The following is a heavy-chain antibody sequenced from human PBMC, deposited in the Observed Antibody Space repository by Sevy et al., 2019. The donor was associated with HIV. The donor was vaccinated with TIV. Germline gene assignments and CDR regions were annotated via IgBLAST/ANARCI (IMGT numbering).Heavy chain of an antibody. V-gene: IGHV4-59*08. CDR1: GGSITSLY. Sequence: SETLSLTCTVSGGSITSLYWNWIRQPPGKGLEWIANIYYNGHINYNPSLKSRVTLSLGTSKNQFSLRLTSVTAADTAMYYCAGENAWGRGYSWVQRTLVTVSS. CDR3: AGENAWGRGYS. D-gene: IGHD1-26*01. CDR2: IYYNGHI. J-gene: IGHJ4*02.